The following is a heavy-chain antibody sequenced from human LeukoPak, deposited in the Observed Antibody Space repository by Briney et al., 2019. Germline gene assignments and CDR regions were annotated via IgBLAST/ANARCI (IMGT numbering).Heavy chain of an antibody. Sequence: GGSLRLSCAASGFTFSRYSMNWVRQPPGKGLEWVSSISASGSHIYYADSVKGRFSISRDSARNSVYVQMSSLRAEDTAVYYCARGPQFCSGGSCFGYYFDYWGQGALITVSS. D-gene: IGHD2-15*01. CDR1: GFTFSRYS. CDR2: ISASGSHI. CDR3: ARGPQFCSGGSCFGYYFDY. J-gene: IGHJ4*02. V-gene: IGHV3-21*01.